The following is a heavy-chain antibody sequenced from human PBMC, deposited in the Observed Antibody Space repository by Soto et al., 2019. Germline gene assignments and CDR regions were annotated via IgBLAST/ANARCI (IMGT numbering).Heavy chain of an antibody. D-gene: IGHD2-15*01. J-gene: IGHJ6*02. Sequence: SAEVTCKASGYTFTSYAINWVRQATGQGLEWMGWMNPNSGNTGYAQKFQGRVTMTRNTSISTAYMELSSLRSEDTAVYYCARGDIGGMDVWGQGTTVTVSS. V-gene: IGHV1-8*01. CDR3: ARGDIGGMDV. CDR2: MNPNSGNT. CDR1: GYTFTSYA.